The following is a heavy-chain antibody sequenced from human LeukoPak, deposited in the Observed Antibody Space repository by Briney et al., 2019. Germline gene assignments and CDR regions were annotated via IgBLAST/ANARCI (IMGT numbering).Heavy chain of an antibody. CDR1: GRPNSISSYY. Sequence: PSETLSLTCTLSGRPNSISSYYWGWIPQPPGKGLEWIESIYHSRSTYYNPYIKSLVTISVDPSKTQFCLNLSSVTAADTAVYCCARTYGDCEPFDFWGQGTLVTVPS. CDR3: ARTYGDCEPFDF. CDR2: IYHSRST. D-gene: IGHD4-17*01. J-gene: IGHJ4*02. V-gene: IGHV4-39*01.